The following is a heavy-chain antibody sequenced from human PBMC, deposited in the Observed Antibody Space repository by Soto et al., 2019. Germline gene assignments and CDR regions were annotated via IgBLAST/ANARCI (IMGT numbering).Heavy chain of an antibody. CDR2: TYQSGSA. V-gene: IGHV4-30-2*06. CDR1: GGSISSGGYF. J-gene: IGHJ6*02. CDR3: ARDYYGMDV. Sequence: ASETLSLTCTVSGGSISSGGYFWTWIRQSPGKGLEWIGYTYQSGSAYYNPSLKSRVTISVDRSKNQFSLNLTSVTAADTAVYYCARDYYGMDVWGQGTTVTVSS.